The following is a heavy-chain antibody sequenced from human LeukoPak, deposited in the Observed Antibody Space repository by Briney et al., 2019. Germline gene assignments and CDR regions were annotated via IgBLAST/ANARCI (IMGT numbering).Heavy chain of an antibody. V-gene: IGHV3-20*04. J-gene: IGHJ4*02. D-gene: IGHD2-15*01. Sequence: GGSLRLSCAASGFTFDDYGMSWVRQAPGKGLEWVSGINWNGGSTGYADSVKGRFTIYRDDAKNSLYLQMNSLRAEDTALYYCARDSGRPPYYFDYWGQGTLVTVSS. CDR1: GFTFDDYG. CDR3: ARDSGRPPYYFDY. CDR2: INWNGGST.